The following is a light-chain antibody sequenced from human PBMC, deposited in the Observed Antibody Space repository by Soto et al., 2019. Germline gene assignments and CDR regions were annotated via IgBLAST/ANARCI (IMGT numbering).Light chain of an antibody. V-gene: IGKV3-20*01. J-gene: IGKJ1*01. CDR2: DTS. CDR1: QSVSNS. CDR3: QQYGTSPQT. Sequence: IVLTQSPATLSLSPGERATLSCRASQSVSNSLVWFQQKPGQAPRLLIYDTSTRASGVPDRFSGSGSGTEFTLTISRLEPEDFAVYYCQQYGTSPQTFGQGTKVDIK.